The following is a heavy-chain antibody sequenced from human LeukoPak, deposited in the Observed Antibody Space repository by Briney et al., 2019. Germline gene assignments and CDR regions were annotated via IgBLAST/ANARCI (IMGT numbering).Heavy chain of an antibody. CDR3: ASHGPYYYSNYFDY. J-gene: IGHJ4*02. Sequence: SETLSLTCTVSGGSISSSSYYWGWIRQPPGKGLEWIGSIYYSGSTYYNPSLKSRVTISVDTSKNQFSLKLSSVTAADTAVYYCASHGPYYYSNYFDYWGQGILVTVSS. CDR1: GGSISSSSYY. CDR2: IYYSGST. D-gene: IGHD3-22*01. V-gene: IGHV4-39*01.